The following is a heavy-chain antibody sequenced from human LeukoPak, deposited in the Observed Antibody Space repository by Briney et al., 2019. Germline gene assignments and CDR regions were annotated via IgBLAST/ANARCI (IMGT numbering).Heavy chain of an antibody. Sequence: GASVKVSCKASGYDFTSYAMHWVRQAPGQRLEWMGWINAGNGNTKYSQKFQDRVTVTRDTSTSTAYMELSSLRSGDTAVYYCTSDGRSERDAFDIWGQGTMVTVSS. CDR1: GYDFTSYA. J-gene: IGHJ3*02. CDR3: TSDGRSERDAFDI. V-gene: IGHV1-3*01. CDR2: INAGNGNT.